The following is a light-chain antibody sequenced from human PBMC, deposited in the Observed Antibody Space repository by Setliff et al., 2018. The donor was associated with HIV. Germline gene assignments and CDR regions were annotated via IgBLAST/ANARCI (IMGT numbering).Light chain of an antibody. CDR3: SSYADTNNFV. CDR2: EVN. Sequence: QSALPQPPSASGSPGQSVTISCTGTSSDVGGYDYVSWYQHHPGKAPKLIISEVNKRPSGVPDRFSGSKSGNTASLTVSGLQAEDEADYFCSSYADTNNFVFGSGTKVTVL. CDR1: SSDVGGYDY. J-gene: IGLJ1*01. V-gene: IGLV2-8*01.